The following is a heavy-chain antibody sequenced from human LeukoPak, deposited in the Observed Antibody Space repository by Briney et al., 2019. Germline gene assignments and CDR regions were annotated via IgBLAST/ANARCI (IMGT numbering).Heavy chain of an antibody. D-gene: IGHD2-21*01. V-gene: IGHV4-39*07. CDR3: ARGGYSQGPFDY. Sequence: TSETLSLTCTVSGGSITSSSYYWGWIRQPPGKGLEWIGSVYYSGSTYYNPSLKSRVTISVDTSKNQFSLKLSSVTAADTAVYYCARGGYSQGPFDYWGQGTLVTVSS. CDR1: GGSITSSSYY. J-gene: IGHJ4*02. CDR2: VYYSGST.